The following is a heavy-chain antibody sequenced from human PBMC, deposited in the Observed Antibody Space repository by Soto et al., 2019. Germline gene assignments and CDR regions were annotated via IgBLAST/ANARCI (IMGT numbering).Heavy chain of an antibody. Sequence: QVQLQESGPGLVKTSGTLSLTCAVSGASISSDNRWTWVRQPPGEGLEWIGEISQSGTTKYNPSLASRVTISVDKSKNQFSLRLTSMTAADTAVYYCAKKVPAALRLYYFFGLDVWGQGTTVTVSS. CDR1: GASISSDNR. V-gene: IGHV4-4*02. CDR3: AKKVPAALRLYYFFGLDV. D-gene: IGHD2-15*01. J-gene: IGHJ6*02. CDR2: ISQSGTT.